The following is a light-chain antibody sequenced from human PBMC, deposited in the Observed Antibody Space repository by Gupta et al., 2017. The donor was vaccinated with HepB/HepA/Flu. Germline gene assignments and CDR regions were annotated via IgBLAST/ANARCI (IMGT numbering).Light chain of an antibody. Sequence: SALSQPRSVSGSPAPSVTISCTGTSSDLGAYNYVSCSQQHPGKAHKLMIYDVSRRPAGVPGRFSGSKSGNTASLTISVREEEEAADYYGYADPGDDTFVFGGGTKLTVL. V-gene: IGLV2-11*01. J-gene: IGLJ2*01. CDR2: DVS. CDR3: YADPGDDTFV. CDR1: SSDLGAYNY.